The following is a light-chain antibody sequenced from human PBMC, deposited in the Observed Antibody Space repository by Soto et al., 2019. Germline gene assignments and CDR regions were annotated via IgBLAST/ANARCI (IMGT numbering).Light chain of an antibody. Sequence: QLVLTQSPSASASLGASVKLTCTLSSGHRNYAIAWHQQQPEKGPRYLMKVNSDGRHRKGDGIPDRFSGSSSGAQRYLTISSLQSEDEADYYCQTWDTDIRVFGTGTKLTVL. V-gene: IGLV4-69*01. J-gene: IGLJ1*01. CDR1: SGHRNYA. CDR2: VNSDGRH. CDR3: QTWDTDIRV.